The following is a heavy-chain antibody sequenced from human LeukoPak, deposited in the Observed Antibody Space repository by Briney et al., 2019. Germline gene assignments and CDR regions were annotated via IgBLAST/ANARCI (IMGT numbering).Heavy chain of an antibody. J-gene: IGHJ3*02. CDR3: ARGTAAIRGNAFDI. Sequence: SVKVSCKASGCTFSSYTISWVRQAPGQGLEWMGRIIPILGIANYAQKFQGRVTITADKSTSTAYMELSSLRSEDTAVYYCARGTAAIRGNAFDIWGQGTMVTVSS. CDR1: GCTFSSYT. V-gene: IGHV1-69*02. D-gene: IGHD2-2*02. CDR2: IIPILGIA.